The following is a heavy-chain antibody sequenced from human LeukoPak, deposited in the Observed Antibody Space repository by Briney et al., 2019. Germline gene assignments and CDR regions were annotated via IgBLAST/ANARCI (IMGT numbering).Heavy chain of an antibody. J-gene: IGHJ4*02. CDR1: GFTVSTYE. CDR2: ISSSGSTI. V-gene: IGHV3-48*03. CDR3: ARGHTAVTRHFDF. Sequence: GGSLRLSCAASGFTVSTYEMNWVRQAPGKGLEWVSYISSSGSTIYYADSVKGRFTISRDDAKNLLYLDMNSLRAEDTAVYYCARGHTAVTRHFDFWGQGTLVTVSS. D-gene: IGHD4-17*01.